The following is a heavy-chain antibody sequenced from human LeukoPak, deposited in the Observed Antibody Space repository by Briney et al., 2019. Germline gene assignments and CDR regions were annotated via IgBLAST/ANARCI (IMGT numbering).Heavy chain of an antibody. CDR1: GFTFSDYY. Sequence: GGSMRLSCAASGFTFSDYYMSWIRQAPGKGLERGSYISSSGSTIYYADSVKGRFTISRDSAKNSLYLQMNSLRAEDTAVYYCARASPTVGNWFDPWGQGTLVTVSS. V-gene: IGHV3-11*01. CDR3: ARASPTVGNWFDP. CDR2: ISSSGSTI. D-gene: IGHD4-23*01. J-gene: IGHJ5*02.